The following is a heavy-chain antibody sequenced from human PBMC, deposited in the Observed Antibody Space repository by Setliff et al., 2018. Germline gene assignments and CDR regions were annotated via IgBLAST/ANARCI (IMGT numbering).Heavy chain of an antibody. CDR3: ARVRITPYCMDV. V-gene: IGHV4-4*07. CDR1: GGSMGSYY. Sequence: SETLSLTCTVSGGSMGSYYWTWIRQSAGKGLEWIGRVYTTGSTAFNPSLNSRVTMSLDKSKNQFSLMLYSVTAADTAGYFCARVRITPYCMDVWGKGTTVTVSS. CDR2: VYTTGST. J-gene: IGHJ6*03. D-gene: IGHD3-10*01.